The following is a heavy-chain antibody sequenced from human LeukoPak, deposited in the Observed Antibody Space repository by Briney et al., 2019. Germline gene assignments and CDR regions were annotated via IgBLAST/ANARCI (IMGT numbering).Heavy chain of an antibody. CDR2: IYYSGST. Sequence: SETLSLTCTVSGGSISSYYWSWIRQPPGKGLEWIGYIYYSGSTSYNPSLKSRVTISVDTSKNQFSLKLSSVTAADTAVYYCARGRYYYDSSGYYYPPREFDYWGQGTLVTVSS. CDR3: ARGRYYYDSSGYYYPPREFDY. D-gene: IGHD3-22*01. J-gene: IGHJ4*02. CDR1: GGSISSYY. V-gene: IGHV4-59*01.